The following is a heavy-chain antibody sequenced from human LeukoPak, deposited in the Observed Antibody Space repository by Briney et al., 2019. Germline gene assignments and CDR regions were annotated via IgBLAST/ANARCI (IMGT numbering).Heavy chain of an antibody. Sequence: SETLSLTCTVSGASISSAPYYWAWIRQHPGGGLEWIGYIYGTWNTYYSPSLKSRLTISIDTSGSQFSLELRSVTAADTAVYYCASQKMTTREFDSWGQGTRVTVSS. CDR3: ASQKMTTREFDS. CDR2: IYGTWNT. V-gene: IGHV4-31*03. CDR1: GASISSAPYY. J-gene: IGHJ4*02. D-gene: IGHD5-24*01.